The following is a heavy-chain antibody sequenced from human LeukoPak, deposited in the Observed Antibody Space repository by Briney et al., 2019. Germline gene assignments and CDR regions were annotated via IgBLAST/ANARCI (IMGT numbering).Heavy chain of an antibody. CDR3: ARHDSFIPY. J-gene: IGHJ4*02. D-gene: IGHD5-18*01. CDR1: GFTFNYYA. CDR2: ISDNEGST. Sequence: GGSLRLSCAASGFTFNYYAMSWVRQAPGKGLEWVSGISDNEGSTYYTDSVKGRFTISRDNTKNTVYLQMNNLRPDDTAVYFCARHDSFIPYWGQGTLVPVSS. V-gene: IGHV3-23*01.